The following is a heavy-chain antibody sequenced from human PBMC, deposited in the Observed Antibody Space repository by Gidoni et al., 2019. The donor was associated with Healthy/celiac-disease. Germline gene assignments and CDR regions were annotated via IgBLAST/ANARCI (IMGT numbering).Heavy chain of an antibody. CDR2: IYYSGSP. V-gene: IGHV4-31*03. CDR3: ARSLVGAFDI. Sequence: QLQLQESGPGLVQPSQTLSLTCTVSGGSISSGGYYWSWIRQHPGKGLEWIGYIYYSGSPYYNPSLKSRVTISVDTSKNQFSLKLSSVTAADTAVYYCARSLVGAFDIWGQGTMVTVSS. CDR1: GGSISSGGYY. J-gene: IGHJ3*02. D-gene: IGHD2-8*02.